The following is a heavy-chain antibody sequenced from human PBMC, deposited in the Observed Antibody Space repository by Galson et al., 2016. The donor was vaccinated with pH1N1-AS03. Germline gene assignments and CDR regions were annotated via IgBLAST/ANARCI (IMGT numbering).Heavy chain of an antibody. J-gene: IGHJ4*02. Sequence: SLRLSCAASGFIFNEYAMTWVRQAPGKGLEWVSNLHGGGGSSYYADSVRGRFTIYRDNSRDTVYLQMNSLRVDDTAVYYCARGHGDWKGNYLDYWGQGTLVTVSS. D-gene: IGHD1-1*01. CDR1: GFIFNEYA. V-gene: IGHV3-23*01. CDR3: ARGHGDWKGNYLDY. CDR2: LHGGGGSS.